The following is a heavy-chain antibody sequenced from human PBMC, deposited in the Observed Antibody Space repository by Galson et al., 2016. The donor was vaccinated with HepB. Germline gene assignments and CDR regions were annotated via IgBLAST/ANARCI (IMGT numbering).Heavy chain of an antibody. CDR1: GFTFSDYY. CDR2: ISSSGGAI. CDR3: ARDLADSPMGKYYYYYGLDV. V-gene: IGHV3-11*01. Sequence: SLRLSCAASGFTFSDYYMTWIRQAPGKGLEWVSSISSSGGAIYYADFVQGRFSMSRDNAKTSLYLQMNSLRADNTAVYYCARDLADSPMGKYYYYYGLDVWGQGTTVTVSS. D-gene: IGHD5-18*01. J-gene: IGHJ6*02.